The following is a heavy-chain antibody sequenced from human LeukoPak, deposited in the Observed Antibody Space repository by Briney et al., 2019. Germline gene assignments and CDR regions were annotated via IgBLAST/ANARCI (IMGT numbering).Heavy chain of an antibody. V-gene: IGHV3-53*01. Sequence: GGSLRLSCAASGFTVSSNYMSWVRQAPGKGLEWVSVIYSGGSTYYADSVKGRFTISRDNSKNTLYLQMNSLRAEDTAVYYCAKNPTSDPDDAFDIWGQGTMVTVSS. CDR1: GFTVSSNY. J-gene: IGHJ3*02. CDR2: IYSGGST. CDR3: AKNPTSDPDDAFDI.